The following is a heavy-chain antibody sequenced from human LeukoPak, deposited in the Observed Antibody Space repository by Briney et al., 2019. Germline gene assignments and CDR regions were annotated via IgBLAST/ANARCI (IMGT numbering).Heavy chain of an antibody. CDR2: INPNSGGT. Sequence: ASVKVSCKASGYTFTDYYIHWVRQAPGQGLEGMGWINPNSGGTNYAQKFQGRVTMTRDTSINTAYMELSRPRSDDTAVYYCATLGATEFDYWGQGTLVTVSS. V-gene: IGHV1-2*02. D-gene: IGHD1-26*01. J-gene: IGHJ4*02. CDR3: ATLGATEFDY. CDR1: GYTFTDYY.